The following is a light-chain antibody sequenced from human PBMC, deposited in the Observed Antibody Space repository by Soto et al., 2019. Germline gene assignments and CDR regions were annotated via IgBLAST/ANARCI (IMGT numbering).Light chain of an antibody. CDR3: QQYNDWPPIT. Sequence: EIVMTQSRATLSVSPVEAATLSFSSIQSVSSNVSWYQQKPGQAPRLLIYDASTRATVIPARFNGSGSGTEFTLTISSLQSEDFAVYYCQQYNDWPPITFGQGTRLEIK. CDR2: DAS. J-gene: IGKJ5*01. V-gene: IGKV3-15*01. CDR1: QSVSSN.